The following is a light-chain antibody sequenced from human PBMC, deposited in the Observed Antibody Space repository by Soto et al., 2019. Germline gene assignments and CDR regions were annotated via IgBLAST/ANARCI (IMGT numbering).Light chain of an antibody. CDR3: SSYTSTSTQYV. CDR1: SSDVGGHKY. J-gene: IGLJ1*01. CDR2: EVS. V-gene: IGLV2-14*01. Sequence: QSALTQPASVSGSPGQSIAISCTGTSSDVGGHKYVSWYQQHPGKAPKLMIYEVSNRPSGVSDHFSGSKSGNTASLTISGLQAEDEAEYYCSSYTSTSTQYVFGTGTKLTVL.